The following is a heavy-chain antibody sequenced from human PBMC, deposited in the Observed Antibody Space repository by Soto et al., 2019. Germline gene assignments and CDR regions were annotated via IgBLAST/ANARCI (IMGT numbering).Heavy chain of an antibody. Sequence: GGSLRLSCAASGFTFSSYAMSWVHQAPGKGLEWVSAISGSGGSTYYADSVKGRFTISRDNSKNTLYLQMNSLRAEDTDVYYCAKDGLYCSGGSGYSGYFDYWGQGTLVTVSS. CDR3: AKDGLYCSGGSGYSGYFDY. D-gene: IGHD2-15*01. CDR1: GFTFSSYA. V-gene: IGHV3-23*01. J-gene: IGHJ4*02. CDR2: ISGSGGST.